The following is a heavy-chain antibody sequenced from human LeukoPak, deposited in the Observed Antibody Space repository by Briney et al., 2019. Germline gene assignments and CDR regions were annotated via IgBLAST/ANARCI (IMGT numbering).Heavy chain of an antibody. J-gene: IGHJ4*02. Sequence: ASVKASCKASGYTFTGFYIHWVRQAPGQGLEWMGWINPNSGGTNYAQKFQGRVTMTRDSSISTAYMELSRLSSDDTAVYYCATARDILTTISVGGFDYWGQGTLVTVSS. D-gene: IGHD5-12*01. CDR3: ATARDILTTISVGGFDY. CDR1: GYTFTGFY. V-gene: IGHV1-2*02. CDR2: INPNSGGT.